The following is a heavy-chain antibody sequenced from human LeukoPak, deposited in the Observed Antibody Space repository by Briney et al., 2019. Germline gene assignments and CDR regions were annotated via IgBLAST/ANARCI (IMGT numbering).Heavy chain of an antibody. J-gene: IGHJ4*02. CDR3: ARGVEPLAANTLAY. V-gene: IGHV3-53*01. CDR2: LYGVGNT. CDR1: GFTVITND. D-gene: IGHD1-14*01. Sequence: GGSLRLSCAASGFTVITNDMTWVRQAPGKGLEWVSVLYGVGNTKYADSVQGRFTISRDNSKNTLYLEMNSLSPDDTAVYYCARGVEPLAANTLAYWGQGTLVTVSS.